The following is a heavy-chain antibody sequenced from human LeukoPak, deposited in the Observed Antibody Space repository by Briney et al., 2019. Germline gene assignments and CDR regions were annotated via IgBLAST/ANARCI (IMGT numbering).Heavy chain of an antibody. CDR2: IKQDGSEK. CDR1: GFTFSSYW. D-gene: IGHD1-7*01. J-gene: IGHJ4*02. CDR3: ARDQGSWNYGDY. Sequence: GGSLRLSCAASGFTFSSYWMSWVRQAPGKGLEWVANIKQDGSEKYYVDSVKGRFTISRGNAKNSLYLQMNSLRADDTAVYYCARDQGSWNYGDYWGQGTLVTVSS. V-gene: IGHV3-7*01.